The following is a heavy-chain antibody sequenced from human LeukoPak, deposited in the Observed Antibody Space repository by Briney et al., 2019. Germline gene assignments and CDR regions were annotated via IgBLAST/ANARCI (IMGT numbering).Heavy chain of an antibody. J-gene: IGHJ5*02. Sequence: SETLSLTCTVSGGSISSSSYYWSWIRQPAGKGLEWIGRIYTSGSTNYNPSLKSRVTMSVDTSKNQFSLKLSSVTAADTAVYYCARMTSSGWYGDSGWFDPWGQGTLVTVSS. CDR3: ARMTSSGWYGDSGWFDP. D-gene: IGHD6-19*01. V-gene: IGHV4-61*02. CDR2: IYTSGST. CDR1: GGSISSSSYY.